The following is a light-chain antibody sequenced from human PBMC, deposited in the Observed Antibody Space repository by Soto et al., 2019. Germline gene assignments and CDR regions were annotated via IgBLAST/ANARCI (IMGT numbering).Light chain of an antibody. CDR3: QQLNSYPKLT. CDR1: QDISSY. J-gene: IGKJ4*01. Sequence: IQLTQSPSSLSASVGDRVTITCRASQDISSYLAWYQQKPGKAPNLLIYGASTLESGVPSRFSGSGSGTDFTLTISSLHPEDFATYYCQQLNSYPKLTFGGGTKVEIK. V-gene: IGKV1-9*01. CDR2: GAS.